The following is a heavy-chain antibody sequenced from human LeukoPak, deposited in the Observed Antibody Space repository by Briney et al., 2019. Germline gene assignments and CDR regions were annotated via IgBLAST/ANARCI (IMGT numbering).Heavy chain of an antibody. CDR1: GFTFSSYW. J-gene: IGHJ2*01. D-gene: IGHD5-24*01. CDR2: IKQDGSEK. V-gene: IGHV3-7*01. Sequence: GGSLRLSCAASGFTFSSYWMSWVRQAPGKGLEWVANIKQDGSEKYYVDSVKGRFTISRDNAKNSLYLQMNSLRAEDTAVYYCARDQGWLQSIYRYFDLWGRGTLVTVSS. CDR3: ARDQGWLQSIYRYFDL.